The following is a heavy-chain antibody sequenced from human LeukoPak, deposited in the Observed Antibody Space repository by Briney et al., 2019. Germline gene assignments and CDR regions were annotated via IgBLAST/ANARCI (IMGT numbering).Heavy chain of an antibody. CDR2: ISYDGSNK. Sequence: GRSLRLSCAASGFTFSSYGMHWVRQAPGKGLEWVAVISYDGSNKYYADSVKGRITISRDNSKNTLYLQMNSLRAEDTAVYYCAKGAAYYYYYYMDVWGKGTTVTVSS. D-gene: IGHD6-25*01. CDR1: GFTFSSYG. CDR3: AKGAAYYYYYYMDV. V-gene: IGHV3-30*18. J-gene: IGHJ6*03.